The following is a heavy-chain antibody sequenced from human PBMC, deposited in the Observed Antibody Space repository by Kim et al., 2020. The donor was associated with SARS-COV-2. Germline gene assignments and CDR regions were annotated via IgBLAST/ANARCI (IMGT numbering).Heavy chain of an antibody. CDR1: GFTFGSYS. D-gene: IGHD3-3*01. J-gene: IGHJ3*01. CDR2: SLLLLMYA. V-gene: IGHV3-21*01. Sequence: GGSLRLSCAASGFTFGSYSMNWVRQAPGKGLSLISGSLLLLMYAGNADSLKGRITISRDNAREILYLQISGLTADDTAVYYCAREARRRVRDRESADAFDVWGQGTLLIVSS. CDR3: AREARRRVRDRESADAFDV.